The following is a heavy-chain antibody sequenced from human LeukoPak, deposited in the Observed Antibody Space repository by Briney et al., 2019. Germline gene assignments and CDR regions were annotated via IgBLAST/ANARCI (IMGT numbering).Heavy chain of an antibody. CDR1: GFTFNTYW. J-gene: IGHJ4*02. D-gene: IGHD2-2*01. V-gene: IGHV3-7*01. CDR2: INEDGREK. CDR3: ARSCPSSDSCYGSSFDY. Sequence: PGGSLRLSCAASGFTFNTYWMTWVRQAPGKGLEWVANINEDGREKYYVDSVKGRIFISRDNARHSLYLQMNSPRAEDTAVYYCARSCPSSDSCYGSSFDYWGQGILVTVSS.